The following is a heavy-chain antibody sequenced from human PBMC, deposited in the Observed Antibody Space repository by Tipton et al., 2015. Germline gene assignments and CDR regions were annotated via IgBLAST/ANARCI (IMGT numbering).Heavy chain of an antibody. CDR1: AYSISSDYY. CDR2: ISHSGNT. Sequence: GLVKPSETLSLTYAVSAYSISSDYYWGWIRQPPGKGLEWIGSISHSGNTYYNPSLKSRVTISVDTSKNQFSLKLSSVTASDTAVYYCARARGRHGGLFDSWGQGILVTVSS. D-gene: IGHD4-23*01. CDR3: ARARGRHGGLFDS. V-gene: IGHV4-38-2*01. J-gene: IGHJ4*02.